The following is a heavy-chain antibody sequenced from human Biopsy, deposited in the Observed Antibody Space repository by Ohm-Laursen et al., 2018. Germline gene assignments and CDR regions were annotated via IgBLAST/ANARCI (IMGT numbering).Heavy chain of an antibody. CDR1: GYTFTGQY. Sequence: SVTVSCKSSGYTFTGQYLHWVRQVPGQGLEWMGWINPHSGTTKFAQDFQGRVTMTRDTSIATAYMELRRLRSDDTAVYYCAKGQDLRGGAEYFQHWGQGALVTVSS. V-gene: IGHV1-2*02. CDR3: AKGQDLRGGAEYFQH. J-gene: IGHJ1*01. CDR2: INPHSGTT. D-gene: IGHD2-15*01.